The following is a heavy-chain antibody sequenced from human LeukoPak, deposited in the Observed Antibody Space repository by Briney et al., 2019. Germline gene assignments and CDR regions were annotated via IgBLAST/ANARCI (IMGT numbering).Heavy chain of an antibody. CDR3: AKDDDWLRFEH. J-gene: IGHJ4*02. Sequence: GGSLRLSCAASGFIFRSYGMSWVRQAPGKGLEWVSSISGSGGSTYYADSVKGRFTISRDNSKNTLYLQMNSLRAEDTAVYYCAKDDDWLRFEHWGRGTPVSVSS. CDR1: GFIFRSYG. D-gene: IGHD5-12*01. CDR2: ISGSGGST. V-gene: IGHV3-23*01.